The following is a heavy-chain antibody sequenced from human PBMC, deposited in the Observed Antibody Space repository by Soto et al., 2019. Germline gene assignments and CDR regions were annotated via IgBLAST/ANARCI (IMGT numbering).Heavy chain of an antibody. J-gene: IGHJ4*02. CDR1: GFSLSTSGLG. CDR3: XHSXAPRVFDY. CDR2: IYWDDDK. Sequence: QITLKESGPALVKPTQTLTLTCTFSGFSLSTSGLGVGWIRXXPGKALEWLALIYWDDDKRYSPSLKSRLTXTXXXXXXXXXXXXXXXXXXXXXXXYXXHSXAPRVFDYWGQGTLVTVSS. V-gene: IGHV2-5*02. D-gene: IGHD4-4*01.